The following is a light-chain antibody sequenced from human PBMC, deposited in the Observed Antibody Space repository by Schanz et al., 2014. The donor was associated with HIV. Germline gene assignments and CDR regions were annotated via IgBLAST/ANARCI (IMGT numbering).Light chain of an antibody. CDR1: QSISSY. J-gene: IGKJ1*01. CDR3: QQSYGTSWT. Sequence: DIQMTQSPSSLSASAGDRVTLTCRASQSISSYLNWYQQKPGKAPKLLIYATSSLQSGVPSRFSGSGSGTEFTLTISSLQPEDFATYYCQQSYGTSWTFGQGTKVEIK. CDR2: ATS. V-gene: IGKV1-39*01.